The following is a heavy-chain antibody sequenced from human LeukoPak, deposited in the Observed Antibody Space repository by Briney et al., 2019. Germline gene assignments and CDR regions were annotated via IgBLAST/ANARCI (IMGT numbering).Heavy chain of an antibody. D-gene: IGHD6-13*01. CDR2: FYYSGGT. V-gene: IGHV4-59*08. J-gene: IGHJ4*02. Sequence: SETLSLTCTVSGGSVTSYYCNWVRQPPGRGLEWIGYFYYSGGTNYNPSLESRVTISLDTAKNQFSLKLRSVTAEDTAVYYCATTGATSPSSASWFNIEYWGQGTLVPVSS. CDR1: GGSVTSYY. CDR3: ATTGATSPSSASWFNIEY.